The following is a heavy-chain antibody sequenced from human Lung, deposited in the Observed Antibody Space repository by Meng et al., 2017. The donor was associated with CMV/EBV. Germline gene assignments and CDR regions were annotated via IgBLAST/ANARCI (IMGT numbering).Heavy chain of an antibody. J-gene: IGHJ6*02. CDR2: INQDGNEE. Sequence: GGSLRLSCAASGFTFSSYWMSWVRQAPGKGLEWVANINQDGNEEYYVDSLKGRFTISRDNAKNSLYLQMTSLRAEDTAVYYCARDGTLSPYYYYYVMDVWGQGTTVTVSS. CDR1: GFTFSSYW. CDR3: ARDGTLSPYYYYYVMDV. V-gene: IGHV3-7*01.